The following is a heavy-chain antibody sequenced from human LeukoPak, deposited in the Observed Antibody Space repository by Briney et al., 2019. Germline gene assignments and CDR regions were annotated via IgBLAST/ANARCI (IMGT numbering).Heavy chain of an antibody. CDR2: IDHSGST. Sequence: SETLSLTCAVYGGSFSGYYWSWIRQPPGKGLEWIGEIDHSGSTNYNPSLKSRVTISVDTSKNQFSLKLSSVTAADTAVYYCARRSSGWYRGGYYFDYWGQGTLVTVSS. CDR3: ARRSSGWYRGGYYFDY. D-gene: IGHD6-19*01. CDR1: GGSFSGYY. J-gene: IGHJ4*02. V-gene: IGHV4-34*01.